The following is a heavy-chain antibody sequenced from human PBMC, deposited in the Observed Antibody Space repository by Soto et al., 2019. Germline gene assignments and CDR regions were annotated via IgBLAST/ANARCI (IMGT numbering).Heavy chain of an antibody. CDR1: GFTFSAYW. CDR3: ARLRGDYFDN. J-gene: IGHJ4*02. Sequence: EVQLVESGGGLVQPGGSLRLSCVASGFTFSAYWMTWICQAPGKGLEWLANIKEDGSETHDLDGRFAISRDNAKNSLFLQLSSLRAEDTAVYYCARLRGDYFDNWGQGTLVTVSS. V-gene: IGHV3-7*01. CDR2: IKEDGSET.